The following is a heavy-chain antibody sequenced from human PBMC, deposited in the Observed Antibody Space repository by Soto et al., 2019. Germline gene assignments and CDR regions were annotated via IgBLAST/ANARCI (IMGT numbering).Heavy chain of an antibody. D-gene: IGHD2-2*01. CDR1: GDSVSRSY. Sequence: SETLSLTCTVSGDSVSRSYWSWIRQSPGKDLEWIGYIYDSGYTDYNPSLKSRVTISVDTSKNQFSLRLRSVTAADTAVYYCARVSRHVVPADYNWFDPWGQGTLVTVSS. J-gene: IGHJ5*02. V-gene: IGHV4-59*02. CDR3: ARVSRHVVPADYNWFDP. CDR2: IYDSGYT.